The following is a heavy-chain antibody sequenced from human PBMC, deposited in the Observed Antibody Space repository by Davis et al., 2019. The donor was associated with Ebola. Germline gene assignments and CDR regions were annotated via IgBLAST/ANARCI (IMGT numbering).Heavy chain of an antibody. Sequence: SETLSLTCTVSGGSISSYYWSWIRQPPGKGLEWIGYIYYSGSTNYNPSLKSRVTISVDTSKNQFSLKLSSVTAADTAVYYCTLFGVVIGSYYGMDVWGQGTTVTVSS. J-gene: IGHJ6*02. CDR3: TLFGVVIGSYYGMDV. D-gene: IGHD3-3*01. CDR2: IYYSGST. V-gene: IGHV4-59*01. CDR1: GGSISSYY.